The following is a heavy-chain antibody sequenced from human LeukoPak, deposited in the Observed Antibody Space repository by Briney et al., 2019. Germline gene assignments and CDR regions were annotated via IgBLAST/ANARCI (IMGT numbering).Heavy chain of an antibody. CDR3: ARFLYYYDSSGYYYYYYMDV. CDR2: IYHSGST. Sequence: SETLSLTCAVSGYSISSGYYWGWIRQPPGKGLEWIGSIYHSGSTYYNPSLKSRVTISVDTSKNQFSLKLSSVTAADTAVYYCARFLYYYDSSGYYYYYYMDVWGKGTTVTVSS. J-gene: IGHJ6*03. V-gene: IGHV4-38-2*01. D-gene: IGHD3-22*01. CDR1: GYSISSGYY.